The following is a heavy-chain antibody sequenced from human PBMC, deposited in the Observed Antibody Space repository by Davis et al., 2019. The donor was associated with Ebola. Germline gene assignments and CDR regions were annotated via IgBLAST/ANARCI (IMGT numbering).Heavy chain of an antibody. Sequence: PGGSLRLSCVASGFTFSRHWMTWVRQAPGKGLEWVANIKYDGSEKDYVDSVKGRFTISRDNAKKSLYLQMNNLRVEDTAVYYCASRMTTALSWGQGTMVTVSS. J-gene: IGHJ4*03. CDR1: GFTFSRHW. CDR3: ASRMTTALS. V-gene: IGHV3-7*03. CDR2: IKYDGSEK. D-gene: IGHD4-11*01.